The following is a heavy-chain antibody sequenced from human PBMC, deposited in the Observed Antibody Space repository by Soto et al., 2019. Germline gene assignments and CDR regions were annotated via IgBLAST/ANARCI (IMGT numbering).Heavy chain of an antibody. CDR2: IIPIFGTA. V-gene: IGHV1-69*01. CDR3: ARGTYYYDSSGYEYYGMDV. CDR1: GGTFSSYA. D-gene: IGHD3-22*01. Sequence: QVQLVQSGAEVKKPGSSVKVSCKASGGTFSSYAISWVRQAPGQGLEWMGGIIPIFGTANYAQKFQGRVTITADESTSTAYMELSSLRSEDTAVYYCARGTYYYDSSGYEYYGMDVWGQWTTVTVSS. J-gene: IGHJ6*02.